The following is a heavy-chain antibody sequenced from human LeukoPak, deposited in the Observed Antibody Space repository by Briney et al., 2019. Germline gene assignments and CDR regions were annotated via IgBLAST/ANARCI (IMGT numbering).Heavy chain of an antibody. V-gene: IGHV3-23*01. D-gene: IGHD3-3*01. Sequence: GGSLRLSCAASGFTFSSYAMSWVRQAPGKGLEWVSAISGSGGSTYYADSVKGRFTISRDNSKNTLYLQMNSLRAEDTAVYYCAKTPTTPTIFGVVMGPDYWGQGTLVTVSS. CDR3: AKTPTTPTIFGVVMGPDY. CDR2: ISGSGGST. CDR1: GFTFSSYA. J-gene: IGHJ4*02.